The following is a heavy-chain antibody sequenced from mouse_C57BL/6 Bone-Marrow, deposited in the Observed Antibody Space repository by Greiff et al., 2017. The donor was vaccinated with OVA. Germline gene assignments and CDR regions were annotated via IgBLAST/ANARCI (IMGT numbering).Heavy chain of an antibody. J-gene: IGHJ1*03. CDR2: IYPRSGNT. D-gene: IGHD2-4*01. Sequence: QVQLKQSGAELARPGASVKLSCKASGYTFTSYGISWVKQRTGQGLEWIGEIYPRSGNTYYNEKFKGKATLTADKSSSTAYMELRSLTSEDSAVYCCASYYDYYWYFDVWGTGTTVTVSS. CDR1: GYTFTSYG. CDR3: ASYYDYYWYFDV. V-gene: IGHV1-81*01.